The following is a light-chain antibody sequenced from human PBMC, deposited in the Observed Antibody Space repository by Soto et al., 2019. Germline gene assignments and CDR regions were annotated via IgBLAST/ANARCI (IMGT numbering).Light chain of an antibody. J-gene: IGLJ2*01. V-gene: IGLV2-23*01. Sequence: QSVLTQPASVSGSPGQSITISCTGTSSDVGSYNLVSWYQQHPGKAPKRMIYEGTKRPSGVSNRFSGSKSGNTASLTISGLQAEDEADYYCCSYAGTPTVFGGGTKLTVL. CDR3: CSYAGTPTV. CDR1: SSDVGSYNL. CDR2: EGT.